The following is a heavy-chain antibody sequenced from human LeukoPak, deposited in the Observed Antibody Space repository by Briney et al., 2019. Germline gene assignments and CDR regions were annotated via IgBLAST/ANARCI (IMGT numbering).Heavy chain of an antibody. Sequence: SETLSLTCAVYGGSLSGYYWSWIRQPPGKGLEWIGEINHSGSTNYNPSLKSRVTISVDPSQNQFSLKLRYVNVADTAVYYCARRSPSRVITFGGVIVSCRFDPWGQGTLVTVSS. D-gene: IGHD3-16*02. CDR1: GGSLSGYY. CDR3: ARRSPSRVITFGGVIVSCRFDP. CDR2: INHSGST. V-gene: IGHV4-34*01. J-gene: IGHJ5*02.